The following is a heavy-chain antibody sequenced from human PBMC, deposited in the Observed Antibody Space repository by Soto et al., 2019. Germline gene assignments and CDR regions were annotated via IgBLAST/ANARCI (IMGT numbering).Heavy chain of an antibody. J-gene: IGHJ6*02. Sequence: GASVKVSCKASGYTFTSYYMHWVRQAPGQGLEWMGIINPGSGNTSYSQKFQGRVTITRDTSASTAYMELSSLRSEDTAVYYCARGGITGTAYYYYYGMDVWGQGTTVTVSS. D-gene: IGHD1-7*01. CDR2: INPGSGNT. V-gene: IGHV1-46*01. CDR1: GYTFTSYY. CDR3: ARGGITGTAYYYYYGMDV.